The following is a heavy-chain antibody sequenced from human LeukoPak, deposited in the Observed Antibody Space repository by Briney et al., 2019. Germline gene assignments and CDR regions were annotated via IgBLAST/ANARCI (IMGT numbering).Heavy chain of an antibody. Sequence: SETLSLTCAVSGGSISSSNWWSWVRQPPGKGLEWIGEIYRSGSTNYNPSLKSRVTISVDKSKNQFSLKLSSVTAADTAVYYCARDRYYDSSGYDYWGQGTLVTVSS. V-gene: IGHV4-4*02. CDR1: GGSISSSNW. D-gene: IGHD3-22*01. CDR3: ARDRYYDSSGYDY. CDR2: IYRSGST. J-gene: IGHJ4*02.